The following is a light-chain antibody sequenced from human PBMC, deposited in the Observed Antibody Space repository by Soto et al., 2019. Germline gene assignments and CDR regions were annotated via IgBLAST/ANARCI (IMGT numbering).Light chain of an antibody. V-gene: IGKV3-20*01. CDR1: QSVSGSS. Sequence: EIVLTQSPGTLSLSPGERATLSCRASQSVSGSSLAWYQHKPGQAPRLLIYGASSRATGIPDRFSGSGSGTDFTLTISSLQAEDVAVYYCQQYYSSPSTFGQGTRLEIK. J-gene: IGKJ5*01. CDR3: QQYYSSPST. CDR2: GAS.